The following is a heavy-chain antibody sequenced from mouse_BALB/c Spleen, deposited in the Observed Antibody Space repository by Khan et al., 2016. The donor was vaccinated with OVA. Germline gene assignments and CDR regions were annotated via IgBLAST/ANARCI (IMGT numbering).Heavy chain of an antibody. V-gene: IGHV1S81*02. Sequence: QIQLVQSGAELVKAGASVKMSCKASGYTFTSYWMHWVKQRLGQGLEWFAETNPTNGRTYYNEKFKSKATLTVDKSSSTAYMLLSGPTFEDSAVYYCARIKKIAATYFDYWGQGTTRTVSS. D-gene: IGHD1-1*01. J-gene: IGHJ2*01. CDR3: ARIKKIAATYFDY. CDR1: GYTFTSYW. CDR2: TNPTNGRT.